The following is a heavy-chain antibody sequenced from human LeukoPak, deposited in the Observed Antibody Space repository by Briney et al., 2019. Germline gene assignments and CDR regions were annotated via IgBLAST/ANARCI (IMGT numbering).Heavy chain of an antibody. CDR3: AKDVDTVMDWANDAFDV. CDR2: ISGSGGST. V-gene: IGHV3-23*01. Sequence: GGSLRLSCAASGFTFSSYAMSWVRQAPGKGLEWVSAISGSGGSTYYADSVKGRFTISRDNSKSTLYLQMNSLRAEDTAVYYCAKDVDTVMDWANDAFDVWGQGTMVIVSS. CDR1: GFTFSSYA. D-gene: IGHD5-18*01. J-gene: IGHJ3*01.